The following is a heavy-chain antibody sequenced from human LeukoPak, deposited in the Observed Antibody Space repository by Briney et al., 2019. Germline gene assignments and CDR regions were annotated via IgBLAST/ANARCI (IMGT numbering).Heavy chain of an antibody. J-gene: IGHJ6*02. D-gene: IGHD7-27*01. CDR2: MYSGGTT. CDR3: ARDLTGDLDYYYGMDV. V-gene: IGHV4-59*12. CDR1: DGSINGYY. Sequence: SETLSLTCTVSDGSINGYYWSWIRQPPGKGLDWIGYMYSGGTTNYSPSLKSRVTISEDMSKNQFSLKLSSVTAADTAVYYCARDLTGDLDYYYGMDVWGQGTTVTVSS.